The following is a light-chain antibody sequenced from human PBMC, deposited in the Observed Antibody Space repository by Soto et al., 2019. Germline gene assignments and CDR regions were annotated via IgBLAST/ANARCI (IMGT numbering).Light chain of an antibody. Sequence: EIVMTQSPATLSLSPGERVTLSCGASQRISNGLAWYQQKPGQAPRLLIYAASARVTGVPARFSGSGSGTQFTLTISSLQSEDSAVYYCQQCYSWPYTFGQGTKLEIK. J-gene: IGKJ2*01. CDR2: AAS. CDR1: QRISNG. V-gene: IGKV3-15*01. CDR3: QQCYSWPYT.